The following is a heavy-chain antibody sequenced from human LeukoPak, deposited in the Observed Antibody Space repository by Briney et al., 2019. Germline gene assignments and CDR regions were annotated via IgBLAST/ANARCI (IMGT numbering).Heavy chain of an antibody. Sequence: GGSLRLSCAASGFTFSSYSMNWVRQAPGKGLEWVSSISSSSSYIYYADSVKGRFTISRDNAKNSLYLQMNSLRAEDTAVYYCARGGGDILTGVFDYWGQGTPVTVSS. CDR3: ARGGGDILTGVFDY. D-gene: IGHD3-9*01. CDR2: ISSSSSYI. V-gene: IGHV3-21*01. CDR1: GFTFSSYS. J-gene: IGHJ4*02.